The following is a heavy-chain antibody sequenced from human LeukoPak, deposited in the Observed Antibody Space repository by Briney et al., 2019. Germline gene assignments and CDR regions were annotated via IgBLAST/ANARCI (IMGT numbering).Heavy chain of an antibody. CDR3: AREERQQLVLVYYYYMDV. Sequence: SETLSLTCTVSGGSISSYYWSWIRPAGKGLEWIGRIYTSGSTNYNPSLKSRVTMSVDTSKNQFSLKLSSVTAADTAVYYCAREERQQLVLVYYYYMDVWGKGTTVTVSS. CDR2: IYTSGST. D-gene: IGHD6-13*01. J-gene: IGHJ6*03. V-gene: IGHV4-4*07. CDR1: GGSISSYY.